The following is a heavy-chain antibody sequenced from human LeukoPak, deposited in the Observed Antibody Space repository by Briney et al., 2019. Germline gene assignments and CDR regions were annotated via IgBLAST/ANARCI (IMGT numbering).Heavy chain of an antibody. CDR1: GGTSSSYA. J-gene: IGHJ4*02. Sequence: SVKVSCKASGGTSSSYAISWVRQAPGQGGEGMGGIIPIFGIANYAKKFQGRVTITTEETTSTAYMELSRLRDKDTAVYYCASRSHRLDYYYSSGYLGDYWGQGTLVTVSS. CDR2: IIPIFGIA. D-gene: IGHD3-22*01. V-gene: IGHV1-69*05. CDR3: ASRSHRLDYYYSSGYLGDY.